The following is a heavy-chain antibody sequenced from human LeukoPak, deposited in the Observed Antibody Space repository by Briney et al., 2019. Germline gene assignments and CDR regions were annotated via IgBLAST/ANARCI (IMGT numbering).Heavy chain of an antibody. V-gene: IGHV3-30*04. CDR2: ISYDGSNK. J-gene: IGHJ4*02. CDR3: AREVDC. CDR1: GFTFSSYA. Sequence: GGSLRLSCAASGFTFSSYAMHWVRQAPGKGLEWVAVISYDGSNKYYADSVKGRFTISRDNSKNTLYLQMNSLRAEDTAVYYCAREVDCWGQGTLVTVSS.